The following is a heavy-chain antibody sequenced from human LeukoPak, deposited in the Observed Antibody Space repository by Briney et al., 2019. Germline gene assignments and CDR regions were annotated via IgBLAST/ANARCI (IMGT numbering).Heavy chain of an antibody. Sequence: SETLSLTCTVSGGSISSYYWSWIRQPPGKGLEWIGYIYYSGSTNYNPSLKSRVTISVDTSKNQFSLKLSSVTAADTAVYYCAREADIVAFDPWGQGTQVTVSS. CDR2: IYYSGST. J-gene: IGHJ5*02. CDR3: AREADIVAFDP. CDR1: GGSISSYY. V-gene: IGHV4-59*12. D-gene: IGHD2-15*01.